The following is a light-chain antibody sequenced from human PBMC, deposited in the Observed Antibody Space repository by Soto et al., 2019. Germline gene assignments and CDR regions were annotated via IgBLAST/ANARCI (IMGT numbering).Light chain of an antibody. Sequence: QSVLTQPGSVSGSPGQSITVSCTGTSSDVGGYNYVSWYQQHPGKAPKFMIYDVSNRPSGVSNRFSGSKSGSTASLTISGLQAEDEADYYCSSYTTSNTRQIVFGTGTKVTVL. CDR3: SSYTTSNTRQIV. CDR2: DVS. CDR1: SSDVGGYNY. J-gene: IGLJ1*01. V-gene: IGLV2-14*01.